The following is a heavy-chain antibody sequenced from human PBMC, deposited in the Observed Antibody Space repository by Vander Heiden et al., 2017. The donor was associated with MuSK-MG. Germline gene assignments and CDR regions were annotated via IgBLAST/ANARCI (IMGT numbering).Heavy chain of an antibody. CDR3: AGERDDFWSGYTVSDY. CDR1: GFTFDTYA. D-gene: IGHD3-3*01. V-gene: IGHV3-23*01. J-gene: IGHJ4*02. Sequence: EVELLESGGGLVQRGGSLRLSCPASGFTFDTYAMTWVRQAPGKGLEWVSTINGGGGRTHYADFVRGRFTISRDNSKNTLFLQMDSLSADDTAVYYCAGERDDFWSGYTVSDYWGRGTPVTVS. CDR2: INGGGGRT.